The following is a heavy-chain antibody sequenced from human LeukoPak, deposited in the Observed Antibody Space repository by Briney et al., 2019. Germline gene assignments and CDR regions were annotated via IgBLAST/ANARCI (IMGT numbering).Heavy chain of an antibody. J-gene: IGHJ4*02. D-gene: IGHD4-17*01. Sequence: GGSLRLSCAASGFSFISYGMHWVRQAPGKGQEWVGVISDDGRNKKCADSVQGRFTISRDNSKDTLYLQMNSLRDEDTAVYYCAKRPSDYGDYVTYFDYWGQGTLVTVSS. CDR2: ISDDGRNK. CDR1: GFSFISYG. CDR3: AKRPSDYGDYVTYFDY. V-gene: IGHV3-30*18.